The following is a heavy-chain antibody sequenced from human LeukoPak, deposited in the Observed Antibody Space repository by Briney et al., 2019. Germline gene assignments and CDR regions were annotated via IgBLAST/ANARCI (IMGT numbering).Heavy chain of an antibody. D-gene: IGHD2/OR15-2a*01. CDR1: GFTFSDYV. V-gene: IGHV3-49*04. Sequence: PGGSLRLSCTGSGFTFSDYVMSWVRQAPGKGLEWVSLIGSKVHGATIEYAASVKDRFTVSRDDSTNIAYLQISSLKTEDTAMYYCTKFFHSAQSVFAVWGQGTMVTVSS. CDR3: TKFFHSAQSVFAV. J-gene: IGHJ3*01. CDR2: IGSKVHGATI.